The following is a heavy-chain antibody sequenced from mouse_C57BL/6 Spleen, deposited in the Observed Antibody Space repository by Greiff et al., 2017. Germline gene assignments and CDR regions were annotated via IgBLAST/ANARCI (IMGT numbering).Heavy chain of an antibody. CDR2: IDPSDSYT. D-gene: IGHD3-2*02. CDR1: GYTFTSYW. V-gene: IGHV1-69*01. CDR3: ASGGSEYYFDY. Sequence: VQLQQPGAELVMPGASVKLSCKASGYTFTSYWMHWVKQRPGQGLEWIGEIDPSDSYTNYNQKFKGKSTLTVDKSSSTAYMQLSSLTSEDSAVYYCASGGSEYYFDYWGQGTTLTVSS. J-gene: IGHJ2*01.